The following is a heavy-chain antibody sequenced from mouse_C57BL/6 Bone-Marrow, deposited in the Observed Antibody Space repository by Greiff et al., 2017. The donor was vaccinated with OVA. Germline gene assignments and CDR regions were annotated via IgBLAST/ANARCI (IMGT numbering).Heavy chain of an antibody. CDR1: GYTFTSYW. CDR3: ARMDTTGPE. D-gene: IGHD2-3*01. J-gene: IGHJ1*03. Sequence: QVQLQQPGAELVRPGTSVKLSCKASGYTFTSYWMHWVKQRPGQGLEWIGVIDPSDSYTNYNQKFKGKATLTVDTSSSTAYMQLSSLTSEDSAVYYCARMDTTGPEWGTGTTVTVSS. V-gene: IGHV1-59*01. CDR2: IDPSDSYT.